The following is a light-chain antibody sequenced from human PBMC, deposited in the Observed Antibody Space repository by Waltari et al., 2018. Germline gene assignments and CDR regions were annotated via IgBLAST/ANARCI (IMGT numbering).Light chain of an antibody. Sequence: NFMLTQPHSVSESPGKTVTISCTRSSGTIASNYVQWYQHRPGSAPTTVIYEDNERPSGVPDRFSGSIDSSSNSASLTISGLKTDDEADYFCQSYDSSNQGVFGGGTKLTVL. CDR2: EDN. CDR1: SGTIASNY. V-gene: IGLV6-57*04. J-gene: IGLJ3*02. CDR3: QSYDSSNQGV.